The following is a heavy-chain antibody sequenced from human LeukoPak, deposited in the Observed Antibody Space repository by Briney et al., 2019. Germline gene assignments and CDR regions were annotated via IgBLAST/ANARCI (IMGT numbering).Heavy chain of an antibody. D-gene: IGHD5-18*01. CDR1: GGSFSGYY. CDR3: GRVRGYSYGYLDF. Sequence: SETLSLTCAVYGGSFSGYYWSWIRQPPGKGLEWIGEINHSGSTNYNPSLKSRVTISVDTSKNQFSLKLSSLTAADTAVYYCGRVRGYSYGYLDFWGQGTLVTVSS. CDR2: INHSGST. V-gene: IGHV4-34*01. J-gene: IGHJ4*02.